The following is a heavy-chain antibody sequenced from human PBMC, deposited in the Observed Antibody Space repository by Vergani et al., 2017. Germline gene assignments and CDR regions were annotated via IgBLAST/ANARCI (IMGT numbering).Heavy chain of an antibody. CDR1: GFTFSSYG. Sequence: QVQLVESGGGVVQPGRSLRLSCAASGFTFSSYGMHWVRQAPGKGLEWVAVISYDGSNKYYADSVKGRFTISRDNSKNPLYLQMNSLRAEDTAVYYCAKDSSVAAAGTVHDAEYYYYGMDVWGQGTTVTVSS. V-gene: IGHV3-30*18. J-gene: IGHJ6*02. D-gene: IGHD6-13*01. CDR3: AKDSSVAAAGTVHDAEYYYYGMDV. CDR2: ISYDGSNK.